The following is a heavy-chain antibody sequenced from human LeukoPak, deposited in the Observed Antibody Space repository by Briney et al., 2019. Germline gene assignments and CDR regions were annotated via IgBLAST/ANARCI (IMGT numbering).Heavy chain of an antibody. CDR1: GLSFSDTW. D-gene: IGHD3-10*01. CDR2: VKRKIDGETI. Sequence: GGSLRLSCATSGLSFSDTWMSWVRQAPGKGLEWIGRVKRKIDGETIDYAAPVKGRFTISRDDSKTTLFLQMDSLKTEDTAVYYCAAVHFGHDYWGQGTLVAVSP. V-gene: IGHV3-15*01. J-gene: IGHJ4*02. CDR3: AAVHFGHDY.